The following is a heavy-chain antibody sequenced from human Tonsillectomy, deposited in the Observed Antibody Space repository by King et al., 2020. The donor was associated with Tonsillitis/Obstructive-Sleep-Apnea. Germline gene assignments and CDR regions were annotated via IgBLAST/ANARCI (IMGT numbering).Heavy chain of an antibody. CDR2: ISYDGINK. J-gene: IGHJ1*01. Sequence: VQLVESGGGVVQPGRSLRLSCAASGFTFSNYGMHWVRQAPGKGLEWVAVISYDGINKYYADSVKGRFTISRDNSKNTLYLQMNSLRVEETAVYYCAADGYQVLWEYFQRWGQGTLVTVSS. CDR3: AADGYQVLWEYFQR. D-gene: IGHD2-2*01. V-gene: IGHV3-30*03. CDR1: GFTFSNYG.